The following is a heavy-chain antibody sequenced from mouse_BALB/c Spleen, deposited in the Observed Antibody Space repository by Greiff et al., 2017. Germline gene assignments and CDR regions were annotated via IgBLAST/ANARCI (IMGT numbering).Heavy chain of an antibody. V-gene: IGHV6-6*02. CDR3: TRGGTTASMDY. D-gene: IGHD1-2*01. Sequence: EVQGVESGGGLVQPGGSMKLSCVASGFTFSNYWMNWVRQSPEKGLEWVAEIRLKSNNYATHYAESVKGRFTISRDDSKSSVYLQMNNLRAEDTGIYYCTRGGTTASMDYWGQGTSVTVSS. CDR2: IRLKSNNYAT. CDR1: GFTFSNYW. J-gene: IGHJ4*01.